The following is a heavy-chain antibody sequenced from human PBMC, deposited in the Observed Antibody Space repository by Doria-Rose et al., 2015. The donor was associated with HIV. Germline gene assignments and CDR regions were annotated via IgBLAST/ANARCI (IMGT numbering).Heavy chain of an antibody. CDR3: ARAPYYSFQSGYLDLYAFDI. CDR2: TRGST. V-gene: IGHV4-61*02. Sequence: TRGSTDSNPSLKSRVTISLDPSKNQFSLKLSSVTAADTAVYYCARAPYYSFQSGYLDLYAFDIWGQGTMVTGSS. J-gene: IGHJ3*02. D-gene: IGHD3-3*01.